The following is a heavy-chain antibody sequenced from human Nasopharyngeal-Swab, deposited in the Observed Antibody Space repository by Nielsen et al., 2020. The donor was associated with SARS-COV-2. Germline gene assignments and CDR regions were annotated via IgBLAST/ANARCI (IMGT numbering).Heavy chain of an antibody. CDR2: ISYDGSNK. D-gene: IGHD2-8*01. V-gene: IGHV3-30*04. CDR3: ARYTQLIYKWSYYFDY. J-gene: IGHJ4*02. Sequence: GGSRRLSCAASGFTFGSYAMHWVRQAPGKGLEWVAVISYDGSNKYYADSVKGRFTISRDNSKNTLYLQMNSLRAEDTAVYYCARYTQLIYKWSYYFDYWGQGTLVTVSS. CDR1: GFTFGSYA.